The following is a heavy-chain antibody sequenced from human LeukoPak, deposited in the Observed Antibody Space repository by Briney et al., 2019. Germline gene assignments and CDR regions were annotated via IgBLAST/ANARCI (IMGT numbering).Heavy chain of an antibody. J-gene: IGHJ4*02. CDR1: GLTLSNYW. CDR2: IKQDGSEK. CDR3: AREGYSGYIDY. Sequence: QSGGSLRLSCTASGLTLSNYWMIWVRQAPGKGLQWVAKIKQDGSEKYYVDSVKGRFTISRDNAENSLYLQMNSLRAEDTAVYYCAREGYSGYIDYWGQGTLVTVSS. D-gene: IGHD5-12*01. V-gene: IGHV3-7*01.